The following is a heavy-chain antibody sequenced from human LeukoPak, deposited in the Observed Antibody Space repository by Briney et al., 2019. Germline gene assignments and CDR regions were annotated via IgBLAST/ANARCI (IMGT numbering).Heavy chain of an antibody. J-gene: IGHJ4*02. Sequence: TSETLSLTCAVYGGSFSGYYWSWIRQPPGKGLGWIGEINHSGSTNYNPSLKSRVTISVDTSKNQFSLKLSSVTAADTAVYYCARGVSGSYYLLDYWGQGTLVTVSS. V-gene: IGHV4-34*01. CDR3: ARGVSGSYYLLDY. D-gene: IGHD1-26*01. CDR1: GGSFSGYY. CDR2: INHSGST.